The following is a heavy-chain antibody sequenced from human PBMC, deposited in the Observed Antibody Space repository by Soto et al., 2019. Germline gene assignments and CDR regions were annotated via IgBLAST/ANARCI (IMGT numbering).Heavy chain of an antibody. CDR2: ISGSGSMK. V-gene: IGHV3-23*01. J-gene: IGHJ4*02. Sequence: EVYLLESGGGLVQPGGSLRLSCTASGLTFRNYAMTWVRQAPGRGLEWVSGISGSGSMKYHADSVKGRFTISRDNSKNMLFLQMDSLRDEDTAMYHCAKEAVASEQVPIPGDSWGQGTLVTVSS. D-gene: IGHD2-15*01. CDR3: AKEAVASEQVPIPGDS. CDR1: GLTFRNYA.